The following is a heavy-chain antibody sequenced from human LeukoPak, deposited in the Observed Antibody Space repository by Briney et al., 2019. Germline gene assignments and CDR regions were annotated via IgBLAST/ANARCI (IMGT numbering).Heavy chain of an antibody. V-gene: IGHV4-34*01. D-gene: IGHD6-13*01. CDR1: GGSFSDYY. CDR2: INHSGST. Sequence: SETLSLTCAVYGGSFSDYYWSWIRQSPGKGLEWIGEINHSGSTYYNPSLKSRVTISLDTSKSQLSLKLTSVTAADTAVYYCARKQGGQLVNTRRWFDPWGQGTLVTVSS. CDR3: ARKQGGQLVNTRRWFDP. J-gene: IGHJ5*02.